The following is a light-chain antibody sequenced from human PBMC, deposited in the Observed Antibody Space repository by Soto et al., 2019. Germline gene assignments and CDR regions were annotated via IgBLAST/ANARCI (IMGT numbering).Light chain of an antibody. Sequence: EIVLTQSPATLCLSPGERATLSCRASQSVGSTYLAWYQQKPGQAPRLLIYGASSRATGIPDRFSGSGSETDFTLTISRLEPEDSAVYYCHQYGSSPQTFGQGTKVDIK. CDR2: GAS. J-gene: IGKJ1*01. CDR1: QSVGSTY. V-gene: IGKV3-20*01. CDR3: HQYGSSPQT.